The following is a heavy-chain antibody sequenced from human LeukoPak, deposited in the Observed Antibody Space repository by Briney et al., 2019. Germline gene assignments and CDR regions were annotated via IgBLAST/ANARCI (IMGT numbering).Heavy chain of an antibody. CDR2: ISYDGSNK. J-gene: IGHJ4*02. CDR1: GFTFSSYA. CDR3: ARDHGYNYYYFDY. V-gene: IGHV3-30*04. D-gene: IGHD5-24*01. Sequence: GGSLRLSCAASGFTFSSYAMHWVRQAPGEGLEWVAVISYDGSNKYYADSVKGRFTISRDNSKNTLYLQMNSLRAEDTAVYYCARDHGYNYYYFDYWGQGTLVTVSS.